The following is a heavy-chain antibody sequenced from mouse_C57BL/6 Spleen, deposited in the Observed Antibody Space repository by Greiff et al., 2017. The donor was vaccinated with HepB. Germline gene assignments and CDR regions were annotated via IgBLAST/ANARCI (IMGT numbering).Heavy chain of an antibody. V-gene: IGHV14-2*01. CDR1: GFNIKDYY. CDR2: IDPEDGEN. CDR3: SRRGFDD. J-gene: IGHJ2*01. Sequence: EVQLQQSGAELVKPGASVKLSCTASGFNIKDYYMHWVKQRTEPGLEWIGRIDPEDGENKYAQKFQGKATKTADTSSNTAYLQLSSLTSADTAVYYCSRRGFDDWGKGTTLTVSS.